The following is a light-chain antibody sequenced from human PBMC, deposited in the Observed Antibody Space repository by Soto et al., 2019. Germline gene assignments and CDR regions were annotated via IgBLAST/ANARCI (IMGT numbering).Light chain of an antibody. CDR2: GVS. Sequence: IVLTQSPGTLSLSPGERATLSCRASQSVSSSYLGWYQQTPGQAPRLLIDGVSSNGTGIPDMCSGSGSVTDFTLTISRLEPEELALYYCQQYGSARTFGQGTNLEIK. CDR1: QSVSSSY. V-gene: IGKV3-20*01. CDR3: QQYGSART. J-gene: IGKJ1*01.